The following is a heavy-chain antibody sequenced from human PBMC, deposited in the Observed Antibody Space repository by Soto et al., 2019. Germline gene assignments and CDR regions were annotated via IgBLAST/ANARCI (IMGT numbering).Heavy chain of an antibody. J-gene: IGHJ6*02. CDR1: GYSFTSYW. CDR2: IYPGDSDT. CDR3: ARRDYGPPIPHCGMDV. V-gene: IGHV5-51*01. Sequence: GESLKISCKGPGYSFTSYWIGWVRQMPGKGLEWMGIIYPGDSDTRYSPSFQGQVTISADKSISTAYLQWSSLKASDTAMYYCARRDYGPPIPHCGMDVWGQGTTVTVSS. D-gene: IGHD4-17*01.